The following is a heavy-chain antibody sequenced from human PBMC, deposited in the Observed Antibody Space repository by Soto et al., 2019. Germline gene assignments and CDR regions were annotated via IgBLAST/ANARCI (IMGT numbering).Heavy chain of an antibody. Sequence: PGESLKLSCKGSGYSFTSYWIGWVRQMPGKGLEWMGIIYPGDSDTRYSPSFQGQVTISADKSISTAYLQWSSLKASDTAMYYCARLDGDYEGYYYYYGMDVWGQGTTVTVSS. D-gene: IGHD4-17*01. V-gene: IGHV5-51*01. CDR3: ARLDGDYEGYYYYYGMDV. CDR2: IYPGDSDT. J-gene: IGHJ6*02. CDR1: GYSFTSYW.